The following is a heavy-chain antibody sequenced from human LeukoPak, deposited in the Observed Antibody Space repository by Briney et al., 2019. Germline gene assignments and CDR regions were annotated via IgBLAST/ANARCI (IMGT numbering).Heavy chain of an antibody. J-gene: IGHJ4*02. V-gene: IGHV3-23*01. Sequence: GGSLRLSCAASGFTFSSYAMSWVRQAPGKGLEWVSAISGSGGSTYYADSVKGRFTIPRDNSKNTLYLQMNSLRAEDTAVYYCAKGYCSSTSCYGFDYWGQGTLVTVSS. CDR3: AKGYCSSTSCYGFDY. D-gene: IGHD2-2*01. CDR2: ISGSGGST. CDR1: GFTFSSYA.